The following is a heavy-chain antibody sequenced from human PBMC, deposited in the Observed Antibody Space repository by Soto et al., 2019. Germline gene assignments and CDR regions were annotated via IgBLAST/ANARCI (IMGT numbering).Heavy chain of an antibody. CDR2: IYSGDSDT. CDR3: ARHSYYYDSSGYYSDY. V-gene: IGHV5-51*01. CDR1: GYSFTSYW. J-gene: IGHJ4*02. Sequence: PGESLKISCKGSGYSFTSYWSGWVREMPGKGLEWMGIIYSGDSDTRYSPSFQGQVTISADKSISTAYLQWSSLKASDTAMYYCARHSYYYDSSGYYSDYWGQGTLFTVSS. D-gene: IGHD3-22*01.